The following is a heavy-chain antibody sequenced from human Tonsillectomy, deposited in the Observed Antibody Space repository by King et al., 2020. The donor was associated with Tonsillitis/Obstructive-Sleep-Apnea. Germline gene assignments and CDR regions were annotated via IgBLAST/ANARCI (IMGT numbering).Heavy chain of an antibody. J-gene: IGHJ6*03. Sequence: QLQESGPGLVKPSETLSLTCRVSGVSVSSRSYYWGWIRQPPGKGLEWIATIYYNGDTYYNPPLKSRVTMSVDTSKNHFSLRLTSVTAADTAVYYCARHTKAGHTDDYSYMDVWGKGTTVTVSS. CDR3: ARHTKAGHTDDYSYMDV. V-gene: IGHV4-39*01. CDR2: IYYNGDT. D-gene: IGHD2-2*01. CDR1: GVSVSSRSYY.